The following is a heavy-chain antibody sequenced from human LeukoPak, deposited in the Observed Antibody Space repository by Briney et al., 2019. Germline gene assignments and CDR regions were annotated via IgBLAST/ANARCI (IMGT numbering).Heavy chain of an antibody. Sequence: SETLSLTCTVSGGSISSRSYYWGWIRQPPGKGLEWIGSIYYSGSTYYNPSLKSRVAISVDTSKNQLSLKLSSVTAADTAVYYCAREAGVGTYDFDYWGQGTRVTVSS. D-gene: IGHD6-13*01. CDR3: AREAGVGTYDFDY. CDR1: GGSISSRSYY. J-gene: IGHJ4*02. CDR2: IYYSGST. V-gene: IGHV4-39*01.